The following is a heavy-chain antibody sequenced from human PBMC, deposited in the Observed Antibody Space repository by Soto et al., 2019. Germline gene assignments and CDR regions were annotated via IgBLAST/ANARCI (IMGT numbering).Heavy chain of an antibody. D-gene: IGHD7-27*01. J-gene: IGHJ5*02. Sequence: QVQLVQSGAEVKKPGSSVKVSCKASGGTFSSYTISWVRQAPGQGLEWMGRIIPILGIANYAQKFQGRVTITADKSTSTAYMELSSLRPEDTAVYYCAIPPGARLYGFDPWGQGTLVTVSS. V-gene: IGHV1-69*02. CDR3: AIPPGARLYGFDP. CDR2: IIPILGIA. CDR1: GGTFSSYT.